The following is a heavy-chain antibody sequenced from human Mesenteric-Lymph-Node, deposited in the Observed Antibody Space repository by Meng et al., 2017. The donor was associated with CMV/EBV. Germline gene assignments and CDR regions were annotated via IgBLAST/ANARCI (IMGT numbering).Heavy chain of an antibody. J-gene: IGHJ4*02. CDR3: ARGGQLLYVDY. Sequence: ASVKVSCKASGYTFSIYGINWVRQAPGQGLEWMGWISGYNGDTDYAQNLQGRVTMTTDTSTSTAYMDLRSLTSDDTAVYYCARGGQLLYVDYWGRGTLVTVSS. CDR1: GYTFSIYG. D-gene: IGHD2-2*02. CDR2: ISGYNGDT. V-gene: IGHV1-18*01.